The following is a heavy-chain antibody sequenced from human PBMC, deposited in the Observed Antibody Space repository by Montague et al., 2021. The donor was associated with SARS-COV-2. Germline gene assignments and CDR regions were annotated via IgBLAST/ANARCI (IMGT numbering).Heavy chain of an antibody. Sequence: SLRLSFSASGFTFSSYGMHWVRQAPGKGLEWVAVIWYDGSNKYYADSVKGQFTISRDNSKNTLYLQMNSLRAEDTAVYYCARDGPYDFWSGYYHYYYGMDVWGQGTPVTVSS. CDR3: ARDGPYDFWSGYYHYYYGMDV. J-gene: IGHJ6*02. D-gene: IGHD3-3*01. V-gene: IGHV3-33*01. CDR2: IWYDGSNK. CDR1: GFTFSSYG.